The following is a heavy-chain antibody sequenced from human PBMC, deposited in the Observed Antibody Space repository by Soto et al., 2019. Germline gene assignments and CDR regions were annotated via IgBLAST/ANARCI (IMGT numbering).Heavy chain of an antibody. Sequence: QITLRESGPALVRPTQTLTLTCTFSGFSLSSNGVGVGWIRQPPGKALEWLALIYWDDDHRYSLSLKARLTITKDTSKNQVVLTMTKLDPVDTATYYCAREMYYSTYFDSWGQGTLVTVSS. CDR3: AREMYYSTYFDS. J-gene: IGHJ4*02. CDR1: GFSLSSNGVG. CDR2: IYWDDDH. V-gene: IGHV2-5*02. D-gene: IGHD3-10*01.